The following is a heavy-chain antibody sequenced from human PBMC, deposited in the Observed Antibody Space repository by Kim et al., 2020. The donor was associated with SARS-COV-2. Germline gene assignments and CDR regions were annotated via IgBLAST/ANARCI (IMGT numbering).Heavy chain of an antibody. Sequence: SETLSLTCTVSGGSISSSSYYWGWIRQPPGKGLEWIGSIYYSGSTYYNPSLKSRVTISVDTSKNQFSLKLSSVTAADTAVYYCARRQPHGSGSYYRSGIPYYFDYWGQGTLVTVSS. CDR1: GGSISSSSYY. CDR3: ARRQPHGSGSYYRSGIPYYFDY. CDR2: IYYSGST. V-gene: IGHV4-39*01. D-gene: IGHD3-10*01. J-gene: IGHJ4*02.